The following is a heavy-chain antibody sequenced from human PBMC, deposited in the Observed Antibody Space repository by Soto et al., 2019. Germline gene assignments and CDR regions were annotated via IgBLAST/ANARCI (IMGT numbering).Heavy chain of an antibody. J-gene: IGHJ4*02. D-gene: IGHD3-22*01. V-gene: IGHV1-18*04. CDR1: GYTFTSYG. CDR2: VSAYNGNT. Sequence: ASVKVSCKASGYTFTSYGISWVRQAPGQGLEWMGWVSAYNGNTNYAQKLQGRVTMTTDTSTSTAYMELRSLRSDDTAVYYCARILDYYYSSGYYYHNDYWGQGTLVTVSS. CDR3: ARILDYYYSSGYYYHNDY.